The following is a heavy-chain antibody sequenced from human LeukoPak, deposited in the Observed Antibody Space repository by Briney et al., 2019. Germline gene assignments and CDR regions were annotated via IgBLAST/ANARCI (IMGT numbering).Heavy chain of an antibody. CDR2: IDARSGIV. J-gene: IGHJ3*02. CDR1: GFTFTMFG. CDR3: ARTYDFGRGPPGDAFDN. Sequence: GGSLRLSCAASGFTFTMFGMNWVRQAPGKGLEWVSYIDARSGIVYYADSVQGRFTVSRDDAKDSVFLQMNSLRVDDTAVYYCARTYDFGRGPPGDAFDNWGQGTLVTVPS. D-gene: IGHD3-3*01. V-gene: IGHV3-48*01.